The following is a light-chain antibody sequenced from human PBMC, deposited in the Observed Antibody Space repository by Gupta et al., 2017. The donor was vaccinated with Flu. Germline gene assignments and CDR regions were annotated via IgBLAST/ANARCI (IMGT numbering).Light chain of an antibody. Sequence: ERATLSCRASQSVSSDLAWYQQKPGQAPRLLIFGASTRATGIPARFSGSGSGTEFTLTISRLQSEDFGVYYCQQYNNWPPWTFGQGTKVEV. J-gene: IGKJ1*01. CDR2: GAS. CDR3: QQYNNWPPWT. CDR1: QSVSSD. V-gene: IGKV3-15*01.